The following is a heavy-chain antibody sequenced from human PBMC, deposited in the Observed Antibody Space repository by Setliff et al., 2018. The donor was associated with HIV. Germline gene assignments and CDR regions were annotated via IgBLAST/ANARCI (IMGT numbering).Heavy chain of an antibody. V-gene: IGHV4-39*07. CDR1: GGSISDSRYY. CDR2: IDHSGST. Sequence: SETLSLTCTVSGGSISDSRYYWGWIRQPPGKGLEWIGEIDHSGSTNYNPSLKSRVTISVDTSKNQFSLKLSSVTAADTAVYYCARDRSNWNYGKNYMDVWGKGTTVTVSS. J-gene: IGHJ6*03. CDR3: ARDRSNWNYGKNYMDV. D-gene: IGHD1-7*01.